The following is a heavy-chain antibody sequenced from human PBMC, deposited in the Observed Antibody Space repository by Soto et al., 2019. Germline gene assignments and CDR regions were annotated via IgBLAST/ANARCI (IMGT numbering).Heavy chain of an antibody. V-gene: IGHV4-59*01. J-gene: IGHJ4*02. D-gene: IGHD4-17*01. CDR2: IYYSGST. Sequence: SETLSLTCTVSGGSISSFYWSWIRQPPGKGLEWIGYIYYSGSTDYSPSLKSRVTISVDTSKNQFSLRLTSVTSADTAVYYCARGDYGDAYIDYWGQGTLVTVSS. CDR3: ARGDYGDAYIDY. CDR1: GGSISSFY.